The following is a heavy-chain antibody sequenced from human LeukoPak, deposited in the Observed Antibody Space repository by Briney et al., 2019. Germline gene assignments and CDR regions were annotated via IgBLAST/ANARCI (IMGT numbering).Heavy chain of an antibody. D-gene: IGHD3-3*01. CDR2: ISSSSSYI. V-gene: IGHV3-21*04. CDR1: GFTFSSYS. Sequence: PGGSLRLSCAASGFTFSSYSMNWVRQAPGKGLEWVSSISSSSSYIYYADSVKGRFTISRDNSKNTLYLQMNSLRAEDTAVYYCAKDSIFGVVIIPDYYYYGMDVWGQGTTVTVSS. J-gene: IGHJ6*02. CDR3: AKDSIFGVVIIPDYYYYGMDV.